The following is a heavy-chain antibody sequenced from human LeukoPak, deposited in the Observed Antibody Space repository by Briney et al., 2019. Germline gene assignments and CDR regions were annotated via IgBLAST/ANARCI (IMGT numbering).Heavy chain of an antibody. Sequence: GGSLRLSCAASGFTFSSYAMSWVRQAPGKGLEWVSAISGSGGSTYYADSVKGRFTISRDNSKNTLYLQMNSLRAEDTAVYYCAKPFLLWFGEFDNWFDPWGQGTLVTVSS. J-gene: IGHJ5*02. CDR3: AKPFLLWFGEFDNWFDP. D-gene: IGHD3-10*01. V-gene: IGHV3-23*01. CDR1: GFTFSSYA. CDR2: ISGSGGST.